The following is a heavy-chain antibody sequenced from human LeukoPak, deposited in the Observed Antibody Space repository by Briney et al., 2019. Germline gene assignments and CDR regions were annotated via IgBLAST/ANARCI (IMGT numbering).Heavy chain of an antibody. CDR3: ASGVNCGGDCYQPIDY. Sequence: ASVTVSCKASGYTFTSYYMHWVRQAPGQGLEWMGIINPSGGSTSYAQKFQGRVTMTRDTSTSTVCMELSSLRSEDTAVYYCASGVNCGGDCYQPIDYWGQGTLVTVSS. V-gene: IGHV1-46*01. J-gene: IGHJ4*02. CDR1: GYTFTSYY. D-gene: IGHD2-21*02. CDR2: INPSGGST.